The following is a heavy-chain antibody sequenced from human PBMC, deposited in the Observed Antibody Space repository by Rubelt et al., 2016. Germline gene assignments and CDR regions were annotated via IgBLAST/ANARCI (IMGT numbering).Heavy chain of an antibody. D-gene: IGHD3-16*01. Sequence: EVQLVESGGGLVQPGGSLRLSCAASGFTFSTYWMHWVRHAPGKGPVWVARINIDAVTTTYAASVTGRFTISRDNAKNSLYLQMNSLRAEDTAVDYCARRHRGPYYWGQGTLVTVSS. J-gene: IGHJ4*02. CDR2: INIDAVTT. V-gene: IGHV3-74*01. CDR3: ARRHRGPYY. CDR1: GFTFSTYW.